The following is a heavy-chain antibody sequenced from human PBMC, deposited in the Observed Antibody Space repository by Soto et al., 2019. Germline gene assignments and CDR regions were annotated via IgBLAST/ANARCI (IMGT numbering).Heavy chain of an antibody. CDR2: MNPNSGNT. V-gene: IGHV1-8*01. D-gene: IGHD2-15*01. CDR3: ARSGAIAASMDV. J-gene: IGHJ6*02. Sequence: GASVKVSCKASGYTFTSYDINWVRQATGQGLEWMGWMNPNSGNTGYAQKFQGRVTMTRNTSISTAYMELSSLRSEDTAVYYCARSGAIAASMDVWGQGTTVTVSS. CDR1: GYTFTSYD.